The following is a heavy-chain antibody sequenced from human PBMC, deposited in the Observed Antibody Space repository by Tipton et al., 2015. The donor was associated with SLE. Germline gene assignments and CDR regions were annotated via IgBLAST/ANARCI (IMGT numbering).Heavy chain of an antibody. V-gene: IGHV1-2*02. CDR1: GYTFTGYY. J-gene: IGHJ3*02. CDR2: INPNSGGT. Sequence: QVQLVQSGAEVKKPGASVKVSCKASGYTFTGYYIHWVRQAPGQGLEWMGWINPNSGGTKYAQKFQGRVTMTRDTSISTAYMQLSRLRSDDTAVYYCARDRGSYSLDAFDIWGQGTMVSVSS. D-gene: IGHD1-26*01. CDR3: ARDRGSYSLDAFDI.